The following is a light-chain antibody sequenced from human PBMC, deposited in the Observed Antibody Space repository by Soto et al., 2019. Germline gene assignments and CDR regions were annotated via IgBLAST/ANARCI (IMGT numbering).Light chain of an antibody. CDR1: SGSIASNY. Sequence: NFMLTQPHSVSESPGKTVTISCTRSSGSIASNYVQWYQQRPGSATTTVIYEYNQRPSGVPDRFSGSIDSSSNSASLTISGRKTEDEADYYCQSYDRSNWVFGGGTKLTVL. CDR3: QSYDRSNWV. V-gene: IGLV6-57*03. J-gene: IGLJ3*02. CDR2: EYN.